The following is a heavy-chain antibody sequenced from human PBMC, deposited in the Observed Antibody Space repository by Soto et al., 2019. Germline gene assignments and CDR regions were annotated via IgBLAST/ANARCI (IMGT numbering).Heavy chain of an antibody. CDR1: GCPLSSHG. V-gene: IGHV1-69*13. J-gene: IGHJ5*02. CDR2: IIPTFGSA. D-gene: IGHD3-22*01. CDR3: ACQQTHLYYSRSPGPAGWFDP. Sequence: SVKVSCRASGCPLSSHGITWVRHVPGQGLEWMGGIIPTFGSASYAPSFQGRVTIPASESTSRAYMELNSPRSDDTAVYYWACQQTHLYYSRSPGPAGWFDPWGQGTLVTVSS.